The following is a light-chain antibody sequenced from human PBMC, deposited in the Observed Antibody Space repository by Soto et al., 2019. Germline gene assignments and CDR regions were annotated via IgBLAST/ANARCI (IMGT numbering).Light chain of an antibody. CDR1: QNIFNS. CDR2: GAS. CDR3: QQTYSTPR. Sequence: IQMTQSPSSLSASVGDRVTITCRAGQNIFNSLNWYQQKPGKAPNLLIFGASTLQSGVPSRFSGSGSATDFTLTITRLQPEDSATYFCQQTYSTPRFGQGTKVEVK. J-gene: IGKJ1*01. V-gene: IGKV1-39*01.